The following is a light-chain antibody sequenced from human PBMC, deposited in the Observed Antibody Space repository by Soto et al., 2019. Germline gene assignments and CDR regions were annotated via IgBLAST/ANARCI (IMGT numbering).Light chain of an antibody. CDR2: GAS. V-gene: IGKV3-20*01. CDR1: QTVISNS. Sequence: EMVLTQSPGTLSLSPGEGGTVSCRASQTVISNSSAWYQQQPGQAPRLLIYGASNRATGIPDRFSGSGPGTDFTLTISRLEPEDFAVYYCQQSGTSPPVAFGGGTKVDIK. J-gene: IGKJ4*01. CDR3: QQSGTSPPVA.